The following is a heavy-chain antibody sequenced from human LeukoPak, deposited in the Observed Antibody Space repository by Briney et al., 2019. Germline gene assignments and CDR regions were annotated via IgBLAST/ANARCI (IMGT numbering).Heavy chain of an antibody. CDR1: GGSISSGGYY. V-gene: IGHV3-21*01. CDR2: ISSSSSYI. Sequence: ETLSLTCTVSGGSISSGGYYWSWVRQAPGKGLEWVSSISSSSSYIYYADSVKGRFTISRDNAKNSLYLQMNSLRAEDTAVYYCARAGSAGYSSGWPIDYWGQGTLVTVSS. D-gene: IGHD6-19*01. CDR3: ARAGSAGYSSGWPIDY. J-gene: IGHJ4*02.